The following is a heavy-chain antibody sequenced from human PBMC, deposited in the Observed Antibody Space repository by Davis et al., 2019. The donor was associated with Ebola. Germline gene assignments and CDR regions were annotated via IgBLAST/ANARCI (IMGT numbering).Heavy chain of an antibody. CDR2: INPSGGST. V-gene: IGHV1-46*01. CDR1: GYTFTSYY. J-gene: IGHJ5*02. D-gene: IGHD3-22*01. CDR3: ARDGSGDSSGTTGWFDP. Sequence: ASVKVSCKASGYTFTSYYMHWVRQAPGQGLEWMGIINPSGGSTSYAQKFQGRVTMTRDTSTSTVYMELSSLRSEDTAVYYCARDGSGDSSGTTGWFDPWGQGTLVTVSS.